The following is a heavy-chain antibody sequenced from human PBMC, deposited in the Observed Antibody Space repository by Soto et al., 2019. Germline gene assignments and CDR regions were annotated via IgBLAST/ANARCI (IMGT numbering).Heavy chain of an antibody. CDR3: ARQLGLWQPLDY. J-gene: IGHJ4*02. V-gene: IGHV4-59*01. D-gene: IGHD1-1*01. CDR2: IYYSGNT. CDR1: GGSMSDYY. Sequence: QVQLQESGPRLVKPSETLSLTCSVSGGSMSDYYWIWIRQSPGQGPEWIGYIYYSGNTNYNPSLKSRVTISVDMPKSLFSLKLNSVTAADTAVYYCARQLGLWQPLDYWGRGTLVTVSS.